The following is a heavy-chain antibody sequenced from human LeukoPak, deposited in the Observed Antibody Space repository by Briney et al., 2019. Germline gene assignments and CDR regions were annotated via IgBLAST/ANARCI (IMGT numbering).Heavy chain of an antibody. V-gene: IGHV3-23*01. CDR2: ISDSGTLT. CDR3: AKDARRTNGWYFFDS. J-gene: IGHJ4*02. D-gene: IGHD2-15*01. CDR1: GFAFTRQA. Sequence: GGSLRLSCAASGFAFTRQAMGWVRQAPGRGLEWVSVISDSGTLTYYADSVKGRFTISRDNSKNTLFLQMNSLRAEDTAIYYCAKDARRTNGWYFFDSWGPGTLVTVSS.